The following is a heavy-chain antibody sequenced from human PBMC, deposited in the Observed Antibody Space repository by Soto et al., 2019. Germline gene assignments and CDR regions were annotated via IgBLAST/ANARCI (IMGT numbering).Heavy chain of an antibody. CDR1: GYTLIELS. D-gene: IGHD6-6*01. CDR2: FDPEDGET. CDR3: ATDGEYSSRRTQYYMDV. Sequence: ASVKVSCKVSGYTLIELSMHWVRQAPVKGLEWMGGFDPEDGETIYAQKFQGRVTMTEDTSTDTAYMELSSLRSEDTAVYYFATDGEYSSRRTQYYMDVWGKGTTVTVSS. J-gene: IGHJ6*03. V-gene: IGHV1-24*01.